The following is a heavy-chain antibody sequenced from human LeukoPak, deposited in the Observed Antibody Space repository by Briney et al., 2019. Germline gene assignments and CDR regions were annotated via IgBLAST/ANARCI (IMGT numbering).Heavy chain of an antibody. CDR2: ISSSSSYI. V-gene: IGHV3-21*01. CDR3: ASPSGVHSSSGLDY. J-gene: IGHJ4*02. D-gene: IGHD6-6*01. Sequence: GGSLRLSCAASGFTFSSYSMNWVRQAPGKGLEWVSSISSSSSYIHYADSVKGRFTISRDNAKNSLYLQMNSLRAEDTAVYYCASPSGVHSSSGLDYWGQGTLVTVSS. CDR1: GFTFSSYS.